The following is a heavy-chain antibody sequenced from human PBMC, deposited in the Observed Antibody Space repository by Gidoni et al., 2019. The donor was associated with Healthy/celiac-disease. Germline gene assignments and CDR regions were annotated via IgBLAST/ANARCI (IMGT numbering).Heavy chain of an antibody. CDR1: GGSFSGYY. J-gene: IGHJ4*02. V-gene: IGHV4-34*01. D-gene: IGHD1-26*01. Sequence: QVQLQQWGAGLLKPSETLSLTCAVYGGSFSGYYWSWIRQPPGKGLEWIGEINHSGSTNYNPSLKSRVTISVDTSKNQFSLKLSSVTAADTAVYYCARVFSLSGSYSERGEPCEDYWGQGTLVTVSS. CDR3: ARVFSLSGSYSERGEPCEDY. CDR2: INHSGST.